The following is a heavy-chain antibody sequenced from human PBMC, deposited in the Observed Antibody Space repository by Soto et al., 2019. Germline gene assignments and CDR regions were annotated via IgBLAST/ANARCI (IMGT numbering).Heavy chain of an antibody. J-gene: IGHJ6*02. D-gene: IGHD5-18*01. CDR2: IYYSGST. CDR3: ARDRDTAGYYGMDV. V-gene: IGHV4-31*03. CDR1: GGSISSGGYY. Sequence: PSETLSLTCTVSGGSISSGGYYWSWIRRHPGKGLEWIGYIYYSGSTYYNPSLKSRVTISVDTSKNQFSLKLSSVTAADTAVYYCARDRDTAGYYGMDVWGQGTTVTVS.